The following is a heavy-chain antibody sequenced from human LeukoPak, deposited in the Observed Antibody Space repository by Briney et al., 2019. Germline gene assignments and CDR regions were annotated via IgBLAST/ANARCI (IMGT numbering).Heavy chain of an antibody. CDR3: AGVKWGNFDS. D-gene: IGHD7-27*01. V-gene: IGHV4-30-2*01. CDR1: GGSINSGPYS. CDR2: ISHGGST. J-gene: IGHJ4*02. Sequence: SATLSLTCAVSGGSINSGPYSWSWVRQPPGKCLEWIGYISHGGSTYYNPSLKSRVTISVDMPNNQFFLRLTSVTAADTAVYFCAGVKWGNFDSWGQGTRVTVSS.